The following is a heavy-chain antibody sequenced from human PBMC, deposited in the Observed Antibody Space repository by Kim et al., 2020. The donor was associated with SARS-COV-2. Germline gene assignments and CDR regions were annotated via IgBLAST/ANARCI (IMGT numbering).Heavy chain of an antibody. V-gene: IGHV4-39*07. J-gene: IGHJ5*02. Sequence: SETLSLTCTVSGGSISSSSYYWGWIRQPPGKGLEWIGSIYYSGSTYYNPSLKSRVTISVDTSKNQFSLKLSSVTAADTAVYYCAKGTLLDYYDSSGYYDLWGQGTLVTVSS. CDR3: AKGTLLDYYDSSGYYDL. D-gene: IGHD3-22*01. CDR2: IYYSGST. CDR1: GGSISSSSYY.